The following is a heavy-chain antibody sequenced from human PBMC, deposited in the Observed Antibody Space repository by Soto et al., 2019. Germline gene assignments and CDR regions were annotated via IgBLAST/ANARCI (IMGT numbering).Heavy chain of an antibody. V-gene: IGHV1-69*01. CDR3: ARGLFGQQWLVGFDT. Sequence: QVQLVQSGAEVKKPGSSVKVSCKASGDTFSNYIFSWVRQAPGQGLEWVGGTIPMFATAQYAQRLQGRVTITADESTSTVYMELTSLRSDDTAVYYCARGLFGQQWLVGFDTWGREPWSPSPQ. J-gene: IGHJ4*02. CDR1: GDTFSNYI. D-gene: IGHD6-19*01. CDR2: TIPMFATA.